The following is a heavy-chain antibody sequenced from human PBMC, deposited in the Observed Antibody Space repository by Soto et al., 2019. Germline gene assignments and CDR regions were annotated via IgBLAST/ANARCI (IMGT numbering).Heavy chain of an antibody. CDR3: ARAGTAPYYNSGMAV. V-gene: IGHV1-18*01. J-gene: IGHJ6*02. Sequence: QVQLVQSGGEVKKPGASVKVSCKTSGYSFTTYGISWVRQAPGQGLEWMGWISAYNGNTNYAQKLQGRVTMTTDTPPTTAYMELRSLRSDDTVVDYWARAGTAPYYNSGMAVWGQGSTVTASS. CDR2: ISAYNGNT. CDR1: GYSFTTYG.